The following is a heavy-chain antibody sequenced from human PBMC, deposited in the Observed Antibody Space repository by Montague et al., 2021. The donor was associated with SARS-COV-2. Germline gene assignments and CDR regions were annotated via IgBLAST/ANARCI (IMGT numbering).Heavy chain of an antibody. CDR1: GYRFSSYW. CDR2: IYPGDSDT. CDR3: ARRIHGTYYFDY. Sequence: QSGAEVKKPGESLKISCKGPGYRFSSYWIGWVRQMSGKGLKWMGIIYPGDSDTRYSPSFQGQVTISADKSITTAYLQWSSLKASDTAMYYCARRIHGTYYFDYWGQGTLVTVSS. J-gene: IGHJ4*02. D-gene: IGHD1-14*01. V-gene: IGHV5-51*01.